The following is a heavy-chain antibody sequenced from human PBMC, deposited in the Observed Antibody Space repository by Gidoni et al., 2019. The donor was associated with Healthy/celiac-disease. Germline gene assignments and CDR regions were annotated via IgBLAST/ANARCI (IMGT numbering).Heavy chain of an antibody. J-gene: IGHJ6*02. V-gene: IGHV4-34*01. CDR3: ARGYCSGGSCYYYYGMDV. Sequence: QVQLQQWGAGLLKPSETLSLTCAVYGGSFRGHSWSWIRQPPGKGLEWIGEINHSGSTNYNPSLKSRVTISVDTSKNQFSLKLSSVTAADTAVYYCARGYCSGGSCYYYYGMDVWGQGTTVTVSS. CDR2: INHSGST. CDR1: GGSFRGHS. D-gene: IGHD2-15*01.